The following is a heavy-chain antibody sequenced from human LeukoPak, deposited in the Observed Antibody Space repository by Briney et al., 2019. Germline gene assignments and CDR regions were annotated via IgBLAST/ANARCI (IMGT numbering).Heavy chain of an antibody. J-gene: IGHJ4*02. Sequence: ASVTVSFKSSGYTFTVYYMHWVRPAPGQGLEWMGWINPNSGGTNYSQKFQGRVTMTRDTSISTAYMELSRLRSDDTAVYYCARRRYYYDSSGYGLWGQGTLVTVSS. CDR2: INPNSGGT. CDR1: GYTFTVYY. CDR3: ARRRYYYDSSGYGL. V-gene: IGHV1-2*02. D-gene: IGHD3-22*01.